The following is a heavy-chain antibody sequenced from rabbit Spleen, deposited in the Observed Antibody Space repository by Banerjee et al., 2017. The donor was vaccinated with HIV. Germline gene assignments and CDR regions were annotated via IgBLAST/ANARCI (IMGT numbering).Heavy chain of an antibody. V-gene: IGHV1S45*01. Sequence: QEQLVESGGGLVKPEGSLTLTCKASGFSFSDRDVMCWVRQAPGKGLQWIACINVYTGKPVYATWAKGRFTISRTSSTTVTLQMTSLTAADTATYFCARDLTSVAGWNFNLWGPGTLVTVS. J-gene: IGHJ4*01. CDR1: GFSFSDRDV. CDR2: INVYTGKP. D-gene: IGHD4-2*01. CDR3: ARDLTSVAGWNFNL.